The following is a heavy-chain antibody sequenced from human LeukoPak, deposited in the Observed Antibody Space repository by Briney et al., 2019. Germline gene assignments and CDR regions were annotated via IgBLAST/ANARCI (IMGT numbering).Heavy chain of an antibody. D-gene: IGHD3-3*01. J-gene: IGHJ5*02. Sequence: SETLSLTCTVSGGSISTTNYYWGWIRQPPGRDLEWIGSIYSSGNTYYNPSLESRVTISVDTSKNQLSLKLTSATAADTSVYYCARHSGLRSPFDPWGQGTLVTVS. CDR3: ARHSGLRSPFDP. CDR1: GGSISTTNYY. CDR2: IYSSGNT. V-gene: IGHV4-39*01.